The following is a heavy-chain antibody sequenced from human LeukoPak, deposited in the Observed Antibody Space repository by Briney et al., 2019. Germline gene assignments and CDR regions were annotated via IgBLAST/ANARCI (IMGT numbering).Heavy chain of an antibody. CDR1: GGSISSSSYY. CDR2: IYYSGST. D-gene: IGHD3-3*01. V-gene: IGHV4-39*07. Sequence: SETLSLTCTVSGGSISSSSYYWGWTRQPPGKGLEWIGSIYYSGSTYYNPSLKSRVTISVDASKNQFSLKLSSVTAADTAVCYCARDPGGRDYDFWSGYYTGVDPWGQGTLVTVSS. J-gene: IGHJ5*02. CDR3: ARDPGGRDYDFWSGYYTGVDP.